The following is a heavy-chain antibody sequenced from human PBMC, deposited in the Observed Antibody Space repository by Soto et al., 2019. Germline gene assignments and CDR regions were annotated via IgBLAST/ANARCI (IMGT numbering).Heavy chain of an antibody. J-gene: IGHJ6*02. CDR2: IYYSGST. CDR3: VLGYCSGGSCHGMDV. V-gene: IGHV4-30-4*01. D-gene: IGHD2-15*01. Sequence: PSETLSLTCTISGGSISSGDYYWSWIRQPPGKGLEWIGYIYYSGSTYYNPSLKSRVTISVDTSKNQFSLKLSSVTAADTAVYYCVLGYCSGGSCHGMDVWGQGTTVTVSS. CDR1: GGSISSGDYY.